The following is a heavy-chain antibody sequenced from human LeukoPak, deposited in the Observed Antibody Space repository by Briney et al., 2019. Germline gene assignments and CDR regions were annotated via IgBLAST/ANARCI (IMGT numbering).Heavy chain of an antibody. CDR2: IYYSGST. CDR1: GGSISSGGYY. CDR3: ARQPTSSGWLDY. Sequence: PSQTLSLTCTVSGGSISSGGYYWSWIRQHPGKGLEWIGYIYYSGSTYYNPSLKSRVTISVDTSKNQFSLKLSSVTAADTAVCYCARQPTSSGWLDYWGQGTLVTVSS. D-gene: IGHD6-19*01. V-gene: IGHV4-31*03. J-gene: IGHJ4*02.